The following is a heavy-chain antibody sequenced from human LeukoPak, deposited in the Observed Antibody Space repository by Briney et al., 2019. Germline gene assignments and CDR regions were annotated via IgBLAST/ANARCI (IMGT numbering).Heavy chain of an antibody. CDR3: ARDGDDTSGYFSPFDY. D-gene: IGHD3-22*01. V-gene: IGHV3-53*01. CDR2: IYTGGTT. J-gene: IGHJ4*02. Sequence: GGSLRLSCAVSGFTVSSNYMSWVRQAPGKGLEWVSVIYTGGTTYYADSVKGRFTISRDNSKNTLYLQMNSLRAEDTALYYCARDGDDTSGYFSPFDYWGQGTLVTVSS. CDR1: GFTVSSNY.